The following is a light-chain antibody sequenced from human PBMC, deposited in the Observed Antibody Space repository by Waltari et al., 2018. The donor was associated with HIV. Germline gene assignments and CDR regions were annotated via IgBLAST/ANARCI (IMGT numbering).Light chain of an antibody. CDR2: AAS. Sequence: DIQMTQTTSSLSASVGDRGTITCRARQSISTSLNWYQQKPGKAPKLLIYAASSLQSGVPSRFSGSGSGTDFTLTISSLQPEDFATYYCQQSYSTPGYTFGQGTKLEIK. V-gene: IGKV1-39*01. CDR3: QQSYSTPGYT. J-gene: IGKJ2*01. CDR1: QSISTS.